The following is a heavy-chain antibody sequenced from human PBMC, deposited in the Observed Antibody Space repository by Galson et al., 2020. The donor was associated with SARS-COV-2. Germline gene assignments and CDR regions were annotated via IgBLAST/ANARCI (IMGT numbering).Heavy chain of an antibody. CDR2: IWYDGSNI. CDR3: AREYYYGAGKLDY. D-gene: IGHD3-10*01. CDR1: GFTFSSYG. J-gene: IGHJ4*02. V-gene: IGHV3-33*01. Sequence: QAGESLRLSCAASGFTFSSYGMHWVRQAPGKGLEWVAVIWYDGSNIYYADSVKGRFTISRDNSKNTLYLEMNSLRVEDTAIYYCAREYYYGAGKLDYWGQGTLVTVSS.